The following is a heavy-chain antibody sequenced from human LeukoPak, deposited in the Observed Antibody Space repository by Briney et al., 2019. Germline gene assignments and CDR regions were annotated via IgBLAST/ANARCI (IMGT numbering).Heavy chain of an antibody. Sequence: GESLNISCKGSGYTFTNYWIGWVRQMPGKGLEWVGIIYPGDSDTKYSPSFKGQVTISADRSISTAYLQWSSLKASDNAMYYCARRGSSWFDPWGQGTLVTVSS. D-gene: IGHD6-13*01. CDR2: IYPGDSDT. J-gene: IGHJ5*02. CDR3: ARRGSSWFDP. V-gene: IGHV5-51*01. CDR1: GYTFTNYW.